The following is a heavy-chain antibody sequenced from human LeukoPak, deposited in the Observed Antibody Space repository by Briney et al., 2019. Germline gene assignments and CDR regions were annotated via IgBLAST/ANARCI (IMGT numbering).Heavy chain of an antibody. CDR2: ISSSGSTI. J-gene: IGHJ4*02. Sequence: GGSLRLSCAASGFTFSDYYMSWIRQAPGKGLEWVSYISSSGSTIYYTDSVKGRFTVSRDNSKNTLYLQMHSLAGEDTAICYCASGGVDLDYWGQGTLVTVSS. D-gene: IGHD3-16*01. CDR3: ASGGVDLDY. V-gene: IGHV3-11*01. CDR1: GFTFSDYY.